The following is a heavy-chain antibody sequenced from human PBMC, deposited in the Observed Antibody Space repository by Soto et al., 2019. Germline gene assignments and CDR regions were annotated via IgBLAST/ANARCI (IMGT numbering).Heavy chain of an antibody. V-gene: IGHV3-74*01. J-gene: IGHJ6*02. CDR1: GFSFSEYV. CDR2: IDSDGNSP. Sequence: GGSLRLSCAASGFSFSEYVMHWVRQVPGKGLVWVSRIDSDGNSPSYADSVKGRFTISRDNAKNTLYLQMNSLRSEDTAVYYCARDPYGMDVWGQGTTVTVSS. CDR3: ARDPYGMDV.